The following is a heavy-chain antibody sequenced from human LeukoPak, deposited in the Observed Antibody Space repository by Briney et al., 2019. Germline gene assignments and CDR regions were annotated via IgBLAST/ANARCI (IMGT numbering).Heavy chain of an antibody. CDR1: GYTFTKYY. CDR2: INPSAGST. J-gene: IGHJ4*02. Sequence: GASVKVSCKASGYTFTKYYIHWVRQAPGQGLEWMGIINPSAGSTNYAQKFHGRVTMTRDTSISTAYMELSRLRSDDTAVYYCARRSSRGIYYFDYWGQGTLVTVSS. CDR3: ARRSSRGIYYFDY. D-gene: IGHD2-15*01. V-gene: IGHV1-2*02.